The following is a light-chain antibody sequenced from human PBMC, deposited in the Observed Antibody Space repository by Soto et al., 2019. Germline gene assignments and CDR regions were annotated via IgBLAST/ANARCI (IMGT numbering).Light chain of an antibody. CDR1: NSDVGGYNY. CDR2: EVF. Sequence: QSVLTQPASVSGSPGQSITIPCTGTNSDVGGYNYVSWYQHHPGKAPKLMIYEVFNRPSGVSSRFSGSKSGSTASLTISGLQAEDEAYYYCSSYTTTNTLYVFGTGTKVTVL. J-gene: IGLJ1*01. CDR3: SSYTTTNTLYV. V-gene: IGLV2-14*01.